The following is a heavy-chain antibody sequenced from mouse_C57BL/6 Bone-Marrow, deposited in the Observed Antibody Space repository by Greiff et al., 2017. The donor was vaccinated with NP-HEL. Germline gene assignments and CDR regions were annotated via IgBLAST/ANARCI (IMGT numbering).Heavy chain of an antibody. Sequence: QVQLQQPGTELVKPGASVKLSCKASGYTFTSYWMHWVKQRPGQGLEWIGHINSSNGGSNYNEKFKSKAKLTVDKSSRTAYMQLRSLTSEDAAVNYCERGRVLSAVVASHWYFDVWGTGTTVTVSS. D-gene: IGHD1-1*01. V-gene: IGHV1-53*01. CDR2: INSSNGGS. J-gene: IGHJ1*03. CDR1: GYTFTSYW. CDR3: ERGRVLSAVVASHWYFDV.